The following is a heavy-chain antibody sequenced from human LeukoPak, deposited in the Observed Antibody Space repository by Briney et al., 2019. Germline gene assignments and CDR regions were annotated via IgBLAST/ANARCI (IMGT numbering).Heavy chain of an antibody. D-gene: IGHD3-3*02. V-gene: IGHV3-23*01. Sequence: GGSLRLSCAASGFTFSGYAMSWVRQAPGKGLEWVPVISDSGGSTYYADSVKGRFTISRDNSMNTLYLQMNSLRAEDTAVYYCAKGSMFGVVDYWFFDLWGRGTLVTVSS. CDR3: AKGSMFGVVDYWFFDL. CDR1: GFTFSGYA. J-gene: IGHJ2*01. CDR2: ISDSGGST.